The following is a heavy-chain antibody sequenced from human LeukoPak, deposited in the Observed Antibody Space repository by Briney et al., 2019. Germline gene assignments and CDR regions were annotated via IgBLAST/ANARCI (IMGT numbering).Heavy chain of an antibody. CDR3: ARVPEGYSYSNWFDP. D-gene: IGHD5-18*01. CDR1: GGSISSYY. J-gene: IGHJ5*02. CDR2: IYYSGST. Sequence: SETLSLTCTVSGGSISSYYWSWIRQPPGKGLEWIGYIYYSGSTNYNPSLKSRVTISVDTSKNQFSLKLSSVTAADTAVYYCARVPEGYSYSNWFDPWGQGTLVTVSS. V-gene: IGHV4-59*01.